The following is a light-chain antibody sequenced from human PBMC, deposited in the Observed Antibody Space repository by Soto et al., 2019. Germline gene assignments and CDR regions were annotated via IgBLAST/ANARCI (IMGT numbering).Light chain of an antibody. J-gene: IGKJ1*01. CDR3: QQYDNWPRT. CDR1: QSVSNN. CDR2: GAS. V-gene: IGKV3-15*01. Sequence: EIVMTQSPATLSVSPGERATLSCRASQSVSNNLAWYQQKPGQAPRLFIYGASTRATGIPASFSGSGSGAEFTLTISSLQSEDFAIYYCQQYDNWPRTFGPGTKVEIK.